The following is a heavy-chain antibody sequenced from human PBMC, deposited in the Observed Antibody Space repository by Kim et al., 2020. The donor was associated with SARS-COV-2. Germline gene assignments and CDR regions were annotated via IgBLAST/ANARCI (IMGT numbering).Heavy chain of an antibody. J-gene: IGHJ4*02. CDR3: ARQYSSGWYGLTYFDY. D-gene: IGHD6-19*01. CDR2: IYASGRP. Sequence: GLEWSGSIYASGRPHYNPSLENRVGVSVDKTKNQFSLNLRSVTASDRGVYFCARQYSSGWYGLTYFDYWGQGTLITVSS. V-gene: IGHV4-39*01.